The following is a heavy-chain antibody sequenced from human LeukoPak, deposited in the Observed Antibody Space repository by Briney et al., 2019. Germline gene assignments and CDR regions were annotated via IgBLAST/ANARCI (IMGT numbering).Heavy chain of an antibody. J-gene: IGHJ3*02. Sequence: ASVKVSCKASGYTFTGYYMHWVRQAPGQGLEWMGWINPNSGGTNYAQKFQGRVTMTRGTSISTAYMELSRLRSDDTAVYYCARDTYDFWSGYSSAFDIWGQGTMVTVSS. CDR1: GYTFTGYY. CDR2: INPNSGGT. D-gene: IGHD3-3*01. V-gene: IGHV1-2*02. CDR3: ARDTYDFWSGYSSAFDI.